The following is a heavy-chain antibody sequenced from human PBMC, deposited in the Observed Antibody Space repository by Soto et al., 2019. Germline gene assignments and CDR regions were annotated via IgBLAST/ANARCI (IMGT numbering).Heavy chain of an antibody. D-gene: IGHD6-13*01. CDR2: TYYRSKWYN. CDR3: ARGRIAAAAKQNWFDP. CDR1: GDSVSSNRAA. J-gene: IGHJ5*02. Sequence: SETLSLTCAISGDSVSSNRAAWNWIRQSPSRGLEWLGRTYYRSKWYNDYAVSVKSRITINPDTSKNQFSLQLNSVTPEDTAVYYCARGRIAAAAKQNWFDPWGQGTLVTVPQ. V-gene: IGHV6-1*01.